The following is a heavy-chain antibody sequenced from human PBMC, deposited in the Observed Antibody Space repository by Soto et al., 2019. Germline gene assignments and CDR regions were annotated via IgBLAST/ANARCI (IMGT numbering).Heavy chain of an antibody. J-gene: IGHJ4*02. D-gene: IGHD3-10*01. CDR3: TRAAWFPYLSFY. CDR2: ISPSGHI. CDR1: GFTFSSYP. Sequence: PGGSLRLSCVASGFTFSSYPMTWVRQAPGKGLEWVSSISPSGHIYYADSVKGRFTISRDHAKNSLYLQMDSLRAEDTALYYCTRAAWFPYLSFYWGQGALVTVSS. V-gene: IGHV3-21*01.